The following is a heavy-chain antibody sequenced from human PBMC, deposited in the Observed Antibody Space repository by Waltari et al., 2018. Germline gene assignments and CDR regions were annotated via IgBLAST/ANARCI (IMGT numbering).Heavy chain of an antibody. CDR2: STDGGAYL. CDR3: ARALTTPNDF. D-gene: IGHD4-17*01. Sequence: GLVKPGGPLRLSCAASGFAITTFGFSWVRQAPGKGLAWVSSSTDGGAYLYYADSVRGRFTVSIDNAKTSLHLQMNNMRAEDTAIYYCARALTTPNDFWGQGTLVTVSS. V-gene: IGHV3-21*03. CDR1: GFAITTFG. J-gene: IGHJ4*02.